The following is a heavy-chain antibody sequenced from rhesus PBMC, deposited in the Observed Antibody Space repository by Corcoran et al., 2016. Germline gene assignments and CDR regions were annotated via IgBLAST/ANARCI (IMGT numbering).Heavy chain of an antibody. Sequence: QVQLQESGPGVVKPSETLSLTCAVSGGSSSRGYAWSGLRQPPGKGLEWIGYIYGSSGSTNYNPSLKNRVTISKDASKNQFSLKLSSVTAADTAVYYCARDRATYWGQGVLVTVSS. J-gene: IGHJ4*01. CDR3: ARDRATY. V-gene: IGHV4-76*01. CDR2: IYGSSGST. D-gene: IGHD1-44*02. CDR1: GGSSSRGYA.